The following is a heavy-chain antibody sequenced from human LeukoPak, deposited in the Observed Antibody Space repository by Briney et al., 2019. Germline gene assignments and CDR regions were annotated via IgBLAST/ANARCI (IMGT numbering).Heavy chain of an antibody. D-gene: IGHD4-17*01. CDR3: ARGCITTTVTMKGCWFDP. V-gene: IGHV4-34*01. CDR2: INHSGST. Sequence: PSETLSLTCAVYGGSFSGYYWSWIRQPAGNGLEWIGEINHSGSTNYNPSLKSRVTISVDTSKNQFSLKLSSVTAADTAVYYCARGCITTTVTMKGCWFDPWGQGTLVTVSS. J-gene: IGHJ5*02. CDR1: GGSFSGYY.